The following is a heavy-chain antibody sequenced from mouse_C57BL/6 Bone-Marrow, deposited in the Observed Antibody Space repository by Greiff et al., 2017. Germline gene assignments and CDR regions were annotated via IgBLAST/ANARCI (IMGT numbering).Heavy chain of an antibody. CDR2: IYPRSGNT. J-gene: IGHJ3*01. V-gene: IGHV1-81*01. Sequence: QVHVKQSGAELARPGASVKLSCKASGYTFTSYGISWVKQRTGQGLEWIGEIYPRSGNTYYNEKFKGKAALTADKSSSTAYMELRSLTSEDSAVYCCARRPYYYGSSCWFAYWGQGTLVTVSA. CDR1: GYTFTSYG. CDR3: ARRPYYYGSSCWFAY. D-gene: IGHD1-1*01.